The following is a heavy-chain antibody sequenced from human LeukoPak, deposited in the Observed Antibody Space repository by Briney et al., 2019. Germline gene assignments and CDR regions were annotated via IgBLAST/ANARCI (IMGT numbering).Heavy chain of an antibody. V-gene: IGHV1-69*13. CDR3: ASEHSSGWYGENDAFDI. CDR1: GGTFSSYA. Sequence: SVKVSCKASGGTFSSYAISWVRQAPGQGLEWMGGIIPIFGTANYAQKFQGRVTITADESTSTVYMELSSLRSEDTAVYYCASEHSSGWYGENDAFDIWGQGTMVTVSS. J-gene: IGHJ3*02. D-gene: IGHD6-19*01. CDR2: IIPIFGTA.